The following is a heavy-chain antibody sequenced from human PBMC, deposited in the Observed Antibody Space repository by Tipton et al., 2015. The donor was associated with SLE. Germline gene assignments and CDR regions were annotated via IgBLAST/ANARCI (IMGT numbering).Heavy chain of an antibody. CDR1: NGSISLYY. V-gene: IGHV4-59*08. D-gene: IGHD7-27*01. Sequence: TLSLTCTVSNGSISLYYWSWIRQSPGKGLEYIGHVYYLGATNYSPSFESRVAMSVDTSKNQFSLRLRSVTAADTAVYYCARGGLGSDLRGSIYLGLWGQGALVTVSS. CDR2: VYYLGAT. CDR3: ARGGLGSDLRGSIYLGL. J-gene: IGHJ1*01.